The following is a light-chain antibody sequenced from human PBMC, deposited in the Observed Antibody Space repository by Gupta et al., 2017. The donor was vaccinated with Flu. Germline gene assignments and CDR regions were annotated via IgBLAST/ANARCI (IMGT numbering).Light chain of an antibody. CDR3: SSYTGRTTI. Sequence: QSALTQPASVSGSPGQSITISCTATSSDVGDFDYVSWYQQHPGKAPELMIYDVTYRPSGVSNRFSASKSDNTAYLTISGLQPEDEAYYFCSSYTGRTTIFGGGTKLTVL. V-gene: IGLV2-14*03. CDR1: SSDVGDFDY. J-gene: IGLJ2*01. CDR2: DVT.